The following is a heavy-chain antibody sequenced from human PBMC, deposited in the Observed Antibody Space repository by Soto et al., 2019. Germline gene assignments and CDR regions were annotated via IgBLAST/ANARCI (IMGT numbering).Heavy chain of an antibody. V-gene: IGHV5-51*01. CDR1: GYSFTNYR. Sequence: PGESLKLSCKGSGYSFTNYRIGWGRQMPGKGLEWMGIIFPGNSDIRYNPSFQGQVTITGDGSIGTAYLQWRSLNASDTAIYYCSSHAGLESSGYYSYWGPGTLVTVSS. CDR3: SSHAGLESSGYYSY. CDR2: IFPGNSDI. D-gene: IGHD3-22*01. J-gene: IGHJ4*02.